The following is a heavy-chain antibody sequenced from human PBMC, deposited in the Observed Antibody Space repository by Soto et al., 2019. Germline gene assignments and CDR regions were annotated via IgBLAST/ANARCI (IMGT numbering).Heavy chain of an antibody. CDR3: AKGHPFNPNMVRGVINPGFDY. CDR2: ISWNSGSI. J-gene: IGHJ4*02. CDR1: GFTFDDYA. Sequence: PGGSLRLSCAASGFTFDDYAMHWVRQAPGKGLEWVSGISWNSGSIGYADSVKGRFTISRDNAKNSLYLQMNSLRAEDTALYYCAKGHPFNPNMVRGVINPGFDYWGQGTLVTVSS. D-gene: IGHD3-10*01. V-gene: IGHV3-9*01.